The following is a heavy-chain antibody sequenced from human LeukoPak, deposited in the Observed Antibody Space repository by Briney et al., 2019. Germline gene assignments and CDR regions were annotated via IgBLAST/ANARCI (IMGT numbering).Heavy chain of an antibody. CDR3: TRVSASRVSFDY. CDR1: GFTFGDYA. V-gene: IGHV3-49*04. Sequence: GGSLRLSCTASGFTFGDYAMSWVRQAPGKGLEWVGFIRSKAYGGTTEYAASVKGRFTISGDDSKSIAYLQMNSLKTEDTAVYYCTRVSASRVSFDYWGQGTLVTVSS. CDR2: IRSKAYGGTT. D-gene: IGHD2-2*01. J-gene: IGHJ4*02.